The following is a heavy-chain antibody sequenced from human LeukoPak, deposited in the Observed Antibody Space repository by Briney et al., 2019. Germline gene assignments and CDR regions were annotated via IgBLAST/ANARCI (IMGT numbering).Heavy chain of an antibody. V-gene: IGHV3-21*06. D-gene: IGHD6-19*01. CDR1: GFTFSSYS. Sequence: PGGSLRLSCAASGFTFSSYSMNWVRQAPGKGLEWVSSISGSSSYIFYADSVKGRFAISRDNAKNSMYLQMNSLRAEDTAVYYCARVPYSSGSYGMDVWGHGTTVTVSS. CDR2: ISGSSSYI. CDR3: ARVPYSSGSYGMDV. J-gene: IGHJ6*02.